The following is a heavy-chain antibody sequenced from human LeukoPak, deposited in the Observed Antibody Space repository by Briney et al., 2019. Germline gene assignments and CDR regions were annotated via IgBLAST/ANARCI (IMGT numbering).Heavy chain of an antibody. D-gene: IGHD6-13*01. Sequence: GGSLRLSCAASGFTFSRSGMHWVRQAPGKGLEWVAIIWFDGSNKYYADSVKGRFTISRENAKNSLYLQMNSLRAEDTALYYCARDVGSSWYLDYWGQGALVTVSS. V-gene: IGHV3-33*01. CDR3: ARDVGSSWYLDY. J-gene: IGHJ4*02. CDR2: IWFDGSNK. CDR1: GFTFSRSG.